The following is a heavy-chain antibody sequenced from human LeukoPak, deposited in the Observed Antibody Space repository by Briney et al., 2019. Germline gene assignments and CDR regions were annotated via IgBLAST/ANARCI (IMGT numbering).Heavy chain of an antibody. D-gene: IGHD3-10*01. CDR3: AKESLRGVHIGPFDS. CDR2: ISWISGNI. CDR1: GFTSDDYA. V-gene: IGHV3-9*02. Sequence: GGSLRLSCAASGFTSDDYAMHWVRQAPGKGLEWVSGISWISGNIGYADSVKGRFTISRDNAKNSLYLQMNSLRAEDTALYYCAKESLRGVHIGPFDSWGQGTLVAVSS. J-gene: IGHJ4*02.